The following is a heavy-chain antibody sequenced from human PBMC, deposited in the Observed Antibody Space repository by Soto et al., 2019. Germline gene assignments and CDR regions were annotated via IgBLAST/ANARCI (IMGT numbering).Heavy chain of an antibody. CDR1: GDSISGSQW. CDR2: ISHTGTT. D-gene: IGHD2-2*01. Sequence: QVQLQESGPGLVKPSETLSLTCAVSGDSISGSQWWSLVRLPPGKGLEWIGEISHTGTTNYNPSLKSRVTMSVDKTKNQFALNLTYVTAADTAVYYCERVISSRAEYFDYWVQGTVVTVSP. J-gene: IGHJ4*02. CDR3: ERVISSRAEYFDY. V-gene: IGHV4-4*02.